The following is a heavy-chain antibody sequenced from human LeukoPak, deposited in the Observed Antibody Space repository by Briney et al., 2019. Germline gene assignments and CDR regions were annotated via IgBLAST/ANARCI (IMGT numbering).Heavy chain of an antibody. V-gene: IGHV4-31*06. Sequence: SETLSLTCTVSGGSISSGNYYWRWIRQHPGKGLEWIGCIYYSGTTYYTPSLKSRVSISVDTSKNQFSLKLSSVTAADTAVYYCNGHLGNWFDPWGQGTLVTVSS. CDR1: GGSISSGNYY. CDR3: NGHLGNWFDP. CDR2: IYYSGTT. J-gene: IGHJ5*02. D-gene: IGHD2-8*01.